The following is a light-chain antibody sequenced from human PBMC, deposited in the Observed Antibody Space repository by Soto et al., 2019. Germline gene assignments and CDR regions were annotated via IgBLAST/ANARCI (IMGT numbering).Light chain of an antibody. V-gene: IGKV3-15*01. J-gene: IGKJ3*01. CDR1: RSLST. CDR2: GAS. CDR3: QHYDTSYPRIT. Sequence: EVVMTQSPATLSVSAGDRATLSCRASRSLSTLAWYQQKPGQAPRLLIYGASSRATGIPDRFSGSGSGTEFTLTISSLQPEDCAVYFCQHYDTSYPRITFGPGTRVDLK.